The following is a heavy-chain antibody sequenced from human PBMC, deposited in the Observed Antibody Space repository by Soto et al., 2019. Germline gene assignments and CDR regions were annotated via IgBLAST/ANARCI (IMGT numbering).Heavy chain of an antibody. V-gene: IGHV4-34*01. CDR2: INHSGST. J-gene: IGHJ3*02. CDR3: ASQWGILTGYGDAFDI. D-gene: IGHD3-9*01. Sequence: SETLSLTCAVYGGSFSGYYWSWIRQPPGKGLEWIGEINHSGSTNYNPSLKSRVTISVDTSKNQFSLKLSSVTAADTAVYYCASQWGILTGYGDAFDIWGQRTMVTVSS. CDR1: GGSFSGYY.